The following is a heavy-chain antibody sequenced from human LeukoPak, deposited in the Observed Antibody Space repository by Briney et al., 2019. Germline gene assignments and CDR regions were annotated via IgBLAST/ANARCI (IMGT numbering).Heavy chain of an antibody. CDR3: ARFSQYYDSPTHYLDY. Sequence: SETLSLTCTVSGGSINNYYWSWVRQPPGAGLEWLAYIYYTGSTNYNPSLKTRLTISVDTSKDRFSLRLNSVTAADTAVYYCARFSQYYDSPTHYLDYWGQGILVTVSS. D-gene: IGHD2/OR15-2a*01. CDR2: IYYTGST. J-gene: IGHJ4*02. CDR1: GGSINNYY. V-gene: IGHV4-59*08.